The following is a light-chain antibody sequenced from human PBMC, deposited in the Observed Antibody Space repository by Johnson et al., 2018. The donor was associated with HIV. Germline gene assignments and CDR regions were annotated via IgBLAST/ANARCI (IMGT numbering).Light chain of an antibody. V-gene: IGLV1-51*01. Sequence: QSVLTQPPSVSAAPGQKVTISCSGSSSDMGNYAVSWYQQLPGTAPKLLIYDSYSRPSGIPDRFSGSKSGTSATLGITGLQTGDEADYYCGTWDSSLSAYVFGTGTKVTAL. CDR2: DSY. CDR1: SSDMGNYA. CDR3: GTWDSSLSAYV. J-gene: IGLJ1*01.